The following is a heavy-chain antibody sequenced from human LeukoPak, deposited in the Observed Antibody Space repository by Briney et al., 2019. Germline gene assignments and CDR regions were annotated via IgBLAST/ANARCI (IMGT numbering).Heavy chain of an antibody. Sequence: PGGSLRLSCAASGFTFSSYSMNWVRQAPGKGLEWVSYISSSSSTIYYADSVKGRFTISRDNAKNSLYLQMNSLRAEDTAVYYCAFQQQLPSDAFDIWGQGTMVTVSS. CDR2: ISSSSSTI. CDR1: GFTFSSYS. J-gene: IGHJ3*02. V-gene: IGHV3-48*04. CDR3: AFQQQLPSDAFDI. D-gene: IGHD6-13*01.